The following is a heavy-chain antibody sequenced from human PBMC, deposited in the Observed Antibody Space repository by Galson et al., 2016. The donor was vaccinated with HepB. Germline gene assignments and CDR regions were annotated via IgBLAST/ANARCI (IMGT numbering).Heavy chain of an antibody. V-gene: IGHV3-20*04. D-gene: IGHD4-17*01. CDR2: INWNGGST. Sequence: SLRLSCAASGFTFDDYGLSWVRQAPGKGLEWVSGINWNGGSTGYAESVKGRFTISRDNAKTSLYLQMNSLRAEDTALYYCARGMSHDYGVSADYWGQGTLVTVSS. CDR1: GFTFDDYG. J-gene: IGHJ4*02. CDR3: ARGMSHDYGVSADY.